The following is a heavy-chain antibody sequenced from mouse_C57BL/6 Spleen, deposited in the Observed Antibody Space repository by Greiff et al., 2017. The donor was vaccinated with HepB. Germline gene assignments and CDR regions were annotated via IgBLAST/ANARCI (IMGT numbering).Heavy chain of an antibody. Sequence: VQLQQSVAELVRPGASVKLSCTASGFNIKNTYMYWVNQTPEQGLEWIGRIVPANGNTKYAPKFQGKATITADTSFNTAYLQLSSRTSEDTAIDCCAFTTVDAYWYFDVWGTGTTVTVSS. CDR1: GFNIKNTY. V-gene: IGHV14-3*01. CDR3: AFTTVDAYWYFDV. CDR2: IVPANGNT. J-gene: IGHJ1*03. D-gene: IGHD1-1*01.